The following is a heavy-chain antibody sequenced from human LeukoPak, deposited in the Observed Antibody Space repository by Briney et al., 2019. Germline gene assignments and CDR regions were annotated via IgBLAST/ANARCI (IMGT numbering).Heavy chain of an antibody. CDR1: GGSISSGGYY. CDR3: ARESFDIVVVPAAIDSSEYSSSSVRASPCYYYYYMDV. D-gene: IGHD2-2*01. V-gene: IGHV4-31*03. J-gene: IGHJ6*03. Sequence: SETLSLTCTVSGGSISSGGYYWSWIRQHPGKGLEWIGYIYYSGSTYYSPSLKSRVTISVDTSKNQFSLKLSSVTAADTAVYYCARESFDIVVVPAAIDSSEYSSSSVRASPCYYYYYMDVWGKGTTVTVSS. CDR2: IYYSGST.